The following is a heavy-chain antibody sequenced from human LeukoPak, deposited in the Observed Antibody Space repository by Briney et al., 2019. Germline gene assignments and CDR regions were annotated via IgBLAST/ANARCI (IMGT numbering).Heavy chain of an antibody. V-gene: IGHV1-69*13. D-gene: IGHD2-2*01. CDR1: GGTFSSYA. CDR2: IIPIFGTA. J-gene: IGHJ2*01. CDR3: ATRPVVPAAIYRNDNWYFDL. Sequence: AASVKVSCKASGGTFSSYAISWVRQAPGQGLEWMGGIIPIFGTANYAQKFQGRVTITADESTSTAYMELSSLRSEDTAVYYCATRPVVPAAIYRNDNWYFDLWGRGTLVTVSS.